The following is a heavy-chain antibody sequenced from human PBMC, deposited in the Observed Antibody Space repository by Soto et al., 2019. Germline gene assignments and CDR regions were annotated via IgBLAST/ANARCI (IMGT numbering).Heavy chain of an antibody. D-gene: IGHD3-22*01. CDR1: GGSISSSSYY. V-gene: IGHV4-30-4*01. J-gene: IGHJ5*02. CDR3: ARFYEGWFDP. CDR2: IYYSGST. Sequence: SETLSLTCTFSGGSISSSSYYWSWIRQPPGKGLEWIGYIYYSGSTYYNPSRKSRVTISVDTSNNQFSLKLSSVTAADTAVYYCARFYEGWFDPWGQGTLVTVSS.